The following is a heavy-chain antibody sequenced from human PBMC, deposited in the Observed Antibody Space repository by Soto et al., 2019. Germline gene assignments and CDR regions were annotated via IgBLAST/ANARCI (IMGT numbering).Heavy chain of an antibody. CDR3: ARHGWGEYHDTWGYFQLWYIGL. CDR1: GASISHGDYY. Sequence: QVQLQESGPGLVKPAQTLSLTCTVSGASISHGDYYWSWIRQPPGKGLEWIGHIDYSGKTSYNSSLQSRVSISKDTSQNHVSLRLSSLTDADTAVYFCARHGWGEYHDTWGYFQLWYIGLWGRGTLV. CDR2: IDYSGKT. D-gene: IGHD3-9*01. J-gene: IGHJ2*01. V-gene: IGHV4-30-4*01.